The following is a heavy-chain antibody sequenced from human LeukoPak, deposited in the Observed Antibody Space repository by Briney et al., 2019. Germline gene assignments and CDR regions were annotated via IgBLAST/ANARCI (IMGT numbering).Heavy chain of an antibody. CDR3: ARGTFYYGDNYNTRAFGQPFDS. J-gene: IGHJ4*02. CDR1: GFTFTSYA. Sequence: GTSLRLSCAASGFTFTSYALHWVRQAPGKGLDWLSDISYDGTVKNYADSVRGRFTISRDNSKKTLYLQINSLRAEDTAIYYCARGTFYYGDNYNTRAFGQPFDSWGQGTLVTVSS. D-gene: IGHD4/OR15-4a*01. V-gene: IGHV3-30*04. CDR2: ISYDGTVK.